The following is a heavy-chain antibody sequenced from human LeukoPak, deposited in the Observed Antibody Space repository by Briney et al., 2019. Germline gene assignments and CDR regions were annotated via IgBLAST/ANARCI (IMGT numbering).Heavy chain of an antibody. Sequence: GRSLRLSCAASGFTFSSYAMHWVRQAPGKGLEWVAVISYDGSNKYYADSVKGRFTISRDNSKNTLYLQMNSLRAEDTAVYYCAKDGGSYYQTYFDYWGQGTLVTVSS. D-gene: IGHD1-26*01. V-gene: IGHV3-30*04. J-gene: IGHJ4*02. CDR1: GFTFSSYA. CDR2: ISYDGSNK. CDR3: AKDGGSYYQTYFDY.